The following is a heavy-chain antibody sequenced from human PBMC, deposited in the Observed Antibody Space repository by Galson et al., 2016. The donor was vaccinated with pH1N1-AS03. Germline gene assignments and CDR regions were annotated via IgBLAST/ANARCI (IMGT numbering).Heavy chain of an antibody. V-gene: IGHV3-7*01. CDR1: GFTFRSYW. D-gene: IGHD4-23*01. J-gene: IGHJ3*02. Sequence: SLRLSCAASGFTFRSYWMTWVRQAPGKGLEWVANIKQERSENYSLDCVKGRFTISRDNVENSVYLQLNSLKVEDTAMYYCARITGGGNSGGFDIWGLGTKVIVSS. CDR2: IKQERSEN. CDR3: ARITGGGNSGGFDI.